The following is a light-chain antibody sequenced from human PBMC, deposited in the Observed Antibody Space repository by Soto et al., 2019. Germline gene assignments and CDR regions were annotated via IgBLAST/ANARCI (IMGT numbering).Light chain of an antibody. CDR2: SNN. Sequence: QSVLTQPPSASGTPGQRVTISCSGSSSNIGSNTVNWYHQLPGTAPKLLIYSNNQRPSGVPDRFSGSKSGTSASLAITGLQSEDEADYYCAAWDDSLNACYVFGTGTKVTVL. J-gene: IGLJ1*01. CDR1: SSNIGSNT. V-gene: IGLV1-44*01. CDR3: AAWDDSLNACYV.